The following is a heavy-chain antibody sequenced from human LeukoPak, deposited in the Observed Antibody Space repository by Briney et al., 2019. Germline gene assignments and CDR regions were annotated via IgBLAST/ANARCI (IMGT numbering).Heavy chain of an antibody. D-gene: IGHD3-9*01. CDR3: ARDLGGDYDILIGEFGY. CDR1: GFTFSSYA. J-gene: IGHJ4*02. V-gene: IGHV3-30-3*01. CDR2: ISYDGSNK. Sequence: GGSLRLSCAASGFTFSSYAMHWVRQAPGKGLEWVAVISYDGSNKYYADSVKGRFTISRDNSKNTLYLQMNSLRAEDTAVYYCARDLGGDYDILIGEFGYWGQGTLVTVSS.